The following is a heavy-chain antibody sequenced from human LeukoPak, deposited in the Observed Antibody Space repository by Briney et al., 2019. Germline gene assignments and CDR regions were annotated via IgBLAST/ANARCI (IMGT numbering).Heavy chain of an antibody. D-gene: IGHD4-23*01. CDR2: VNPNSGVT. J-gene: IGHJ4*02. Sequence: ASVKVSCKASGYTFIGYYIHWVRQAPGQGLEWMGSVNPNSGVTDYAQKFQGRVTMTRDTSISTAYMELSRLRSDDTAVYYCARDFDYGGNPGFDYWGQGTLVTVSS. CDR1: GYTFIGYY. CDR3: ARDFDYGGNPGFDY. V-gene: IGHV1-2*02.